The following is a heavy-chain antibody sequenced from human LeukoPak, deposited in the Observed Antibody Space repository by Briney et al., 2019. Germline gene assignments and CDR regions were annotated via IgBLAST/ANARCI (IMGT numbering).Heavy chain of an antibody. J-gene: IGHJ4*02. V-gene: IGHV3-66*01. D-gene: IGHD6-25*01. CDR2: IYSGGST. CDR1: GFTVSSNY. Sequence: GGSLRLSCVVSGFTVSSNYMSWFRQAPGKGLEWVSVIYSGGSTYYADSVKGRFTISRDNSRNTLYLQMNSLRAEDTAVYYCARERGHLDYWGQGTLVTVSS. CDR3: ARERGHLDY.